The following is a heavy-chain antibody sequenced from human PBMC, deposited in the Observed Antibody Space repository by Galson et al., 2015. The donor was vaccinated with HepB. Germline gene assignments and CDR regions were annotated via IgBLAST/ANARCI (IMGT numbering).Heavy chain of an antibody. CDR3: ARGGGKGWRSLDY. V-gene: IGHV3-74*01. CDR1: GFTFSDHW. D-gene: IGHD5-24*01. CDR2: ITSDGSDT. J-gene: IGHJ4*02. Sequence: SLRLSCAASGFTFSDHWMHWVRQTPGKGLVWVSRITSDGSDTTYADSVKGRFTISRDNAKNTLYLQMNSLGAEDTAVYYCARGGGKGWRSLDYWGQGTLVTVSS.